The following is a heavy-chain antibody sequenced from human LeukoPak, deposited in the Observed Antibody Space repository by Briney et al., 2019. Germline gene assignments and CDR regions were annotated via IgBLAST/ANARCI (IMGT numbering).Heavy chain of an antibody. J-gene: IGHJ4*02. CDR1: EFTFSSYA. CDR2: ISSSGSTI. CDR3: ARVAVVVVAASLDY. V-gene: IGHV3-48*03. D-gene: IGHD2-15*01. Sequence: PGGSLRLSCAASEFTFSSYAMSWVRQAPGKGLEWVSYISSSGSTIYYADSVKGRFTISRDNAKNSLYLQMNSLRAEDTAVYYCARVAVVVVAASLDYWGQGTLVTVSS.